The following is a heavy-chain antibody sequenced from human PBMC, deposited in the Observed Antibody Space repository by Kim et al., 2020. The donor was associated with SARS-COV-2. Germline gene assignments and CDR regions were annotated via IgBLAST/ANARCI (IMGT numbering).Heavy chain of an antibody. V-gene: IGHV4-4*02. Sequence: SETLSLTCAVSGGSISSSNWWSWVRQPPGKGLEWIGEIYHSGSTNYNPSLKSRVTISVDKSKNQFSLKLSSVTAADTAIYYCARLYSGSLHDGFDIWGQGTMVTVSS. CDR1: GGSISSSNW. CDR3: ARLYSGSLHDGFDI. D-gene: IGHD1-26*01. CDR2: IYHSGST. J-gene: IGHJ3*02.